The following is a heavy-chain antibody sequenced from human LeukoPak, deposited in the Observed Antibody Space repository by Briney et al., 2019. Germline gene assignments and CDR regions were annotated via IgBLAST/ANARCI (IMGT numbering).Heavy chain of an antibody. V-gene: IGHV4-61*02. CDR2: IYTSGST. Sequence: PSETLSLTCTVSGGSISIGSYYWSWIRQPAGKGLEWIGRIYTSGSTNYNPSLKSRVTISVDTSKNQFSLKLSSVTAADTAVYYCAREGVDTAMVTWFDYWGQGTLVTVSS. CDR3: AREGVDTAMVTWFDY. J-gene: IGHJ5*01. D-gene: IGHD5-18*01. CDR1: GGSISIGSYY.